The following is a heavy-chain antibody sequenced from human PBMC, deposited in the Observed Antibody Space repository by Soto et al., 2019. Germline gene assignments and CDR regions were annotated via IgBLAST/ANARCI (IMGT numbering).Heavy chain of an antibody. CDR2: IYYSGST. J-gene: IGHJ5*02. CDR1: GGSISSGDYY. D-gene: IGHD3-16*02. V-gene: IGHV4-30-4*01. Sequence: SETLSLTCTVSGGSISSGDYYWSWIRQPPGKGLEWIGYIYYSGSTYYNPSLKSRVTISVDTSKNQFSLKLSSVTAADTAVYYCARETGSNPNWFDPRGQGTLVTVSS. CDR3: ARETGSNPNWFDP.